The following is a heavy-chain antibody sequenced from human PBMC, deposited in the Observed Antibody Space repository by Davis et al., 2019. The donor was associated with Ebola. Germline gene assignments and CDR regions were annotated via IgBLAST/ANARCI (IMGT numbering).Heavy chain of an antibody. CDR1: GDSVSGSSGA. CDR2: TYYKSKWYN. J-gene: IGHJ4*02. Sequence: HSQTLSLTCVISGDSVSGSSGAWNWIRQSPSRGLEWLGRTYYKSKWYNDYAVSVKSRITINADTPKNELSLHLNSVTPEDTAVYYCARGWLRSAFDQWGQGTLVTVSS. D-gene: IGHD5-12*01. V-gene: IGHV6-1*01. CDR3: ARGWLRSAFDQ.